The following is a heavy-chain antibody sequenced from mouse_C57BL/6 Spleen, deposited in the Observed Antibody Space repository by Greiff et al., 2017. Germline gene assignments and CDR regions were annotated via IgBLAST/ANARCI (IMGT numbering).Heavy chain of an antibody. CDR2: IDPEDGET. V-gene: IGHV14-2*01. CDR3: ARVSGSRPWYFDV. Sequence: EVQVVESGAELVKPGASVKLSCTASGFNIKDYYMHWVKQRTEQGLEWIGRIDPEDGETKYAPKFQGKATITADTSSNTAYLQLSSLTSEDTAVYYCARVSGSRPWYFDVWGTGTTVTVSS. J-gene: IGHJ1*03. D-gene: IGHD1-1*01. CDR1: GFNIKDYY.